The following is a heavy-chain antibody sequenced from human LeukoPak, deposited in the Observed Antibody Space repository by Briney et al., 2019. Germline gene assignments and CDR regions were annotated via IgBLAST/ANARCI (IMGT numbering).Heavy chain of an antibody. V-gene: IGHV1-69*04. CDR3: ARDDDHYDSSGRAFDY. D-gene: IGHD3-22*01. Sequence: SAKVPCKASGGTFSSYAISWVRQAPGQGLEWMGRIIPILGIANYAQEFQGRVTITADKSTSTAYMELSSLRSEDTAVYYCARDDDHYDSSGRAFDYWGQGTLITVSS. CDR1: GGTFSSYA. J-gene: IGHJ4*02. CDR2: IIPILGIA.